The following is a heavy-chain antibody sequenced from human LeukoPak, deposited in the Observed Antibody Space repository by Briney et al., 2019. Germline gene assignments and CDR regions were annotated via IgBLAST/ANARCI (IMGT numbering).Heavy chain of an antibody. D-gene: IGHD5-12*01. V-gene: IGHV3-23*01. CDR1: GFTFSNYA. CDR3: AKDGRKVATTLDS. J-gene: IGHJ4*02. CDR2: ISDSGSGT. Sequence: PGGSLRLSCTASGFTFSNYAMSWVRQAPGKGLEWVSVISDSGSGTYYADSVKGRFTISRDNSKNALYLQTNSLGAEDTAVYYCAKDGRKVATTLDSWGQGTLVTVSS.